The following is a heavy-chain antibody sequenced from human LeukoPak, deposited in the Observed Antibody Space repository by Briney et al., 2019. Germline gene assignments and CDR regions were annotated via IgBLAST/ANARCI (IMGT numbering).Heavy chain of an antibody. J-gene: IGHJ5*02. CDR2: IYYSGST. CDR1: GGSISSYY. CDR3: ARDSLWFDP. Sequence: SETLSLTCTVSGGSISSYYWSWIRQPPGKGLEWIGYIYYSGSTNYNPSLKSRVTISVDTSKNQFSLNLSSVSAADTAVYYCARDSLWFDPWGQGTLVTVSS. V-gene: IGHV4-59*01.